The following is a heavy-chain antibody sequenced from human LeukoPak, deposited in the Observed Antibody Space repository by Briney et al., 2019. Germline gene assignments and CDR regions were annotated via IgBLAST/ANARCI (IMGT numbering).Heavy chain of an antibody. CDR3: ARLYDYTFY. CDR2: ISYSGST. Sequence: PSETLSLTCTVSGGSLSSRGYYWSWIRQPPGKGLEWIGYISYSGSTYYNPSLWSRVTVSVDTSKNEFFLNLNSVSAADAAVYYCARLYDYTFYWGQGILVTVSS. D-gene: IGHD4-11*01. J-gene: IGHJ4*02. CDR1: GGSLSSRGYY. V-gene: IGHV4-61*08.